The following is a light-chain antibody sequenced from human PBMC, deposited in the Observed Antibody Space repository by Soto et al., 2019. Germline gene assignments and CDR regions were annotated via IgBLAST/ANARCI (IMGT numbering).Light chain of an antibody. J-gene: IGLJ1*01. CDR3: SSHAGSNYYV. Sequence: QSVLTQPPSASGSPGQSVTISCTGTKNDIGVYDSVSWYQHHPGQAPRPIIYEVSKRPSGVHDRSSGSKSGNTANLTVSGLQAEDEADYYCSSHAGSNYYVCGTGTKVTV. CDR2: EVS. CDR1: KNDIGVYDS. V-gene: IGLV2-8*01.